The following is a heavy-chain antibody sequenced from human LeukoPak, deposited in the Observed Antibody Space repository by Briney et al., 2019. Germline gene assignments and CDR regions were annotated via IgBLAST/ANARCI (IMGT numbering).Heavy chain of an antibody. J-gene: IGHJ6*02. D-gene: IGHD3-3*01. Sequence: GGSLRLSCAASGFTFSSYWMSWVRQAQGKGLEWVANIKQDGSEKYYVDSVKGRFTISRDNAKNSLYLQMNSLRAEDTAVYYCARNSYDFWSGPPGMDVWGQGTTVTVSS. CDR2: IKQDGSEK. CDR3: ARNSYDFWSGPPGMDV. V-gene: IGHV3-7*01. CDR1: GFTFSSYW.